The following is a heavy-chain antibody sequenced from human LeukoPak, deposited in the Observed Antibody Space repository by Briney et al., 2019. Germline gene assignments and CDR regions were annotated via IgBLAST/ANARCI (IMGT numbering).Heavy chain of an antibody. V-gene: IGHV1-2*02. J-gene: IGHJ6*02. Sequence: ASVKVSCKASGYAFTGYYIHWVRQAPGQGLEWMGWINPNSGATNFAQKFQGRVTMTRDTSISTAYMELSRLRSDDTAVYYCARTPRAGGNGMDVWGQGTTVTVSS. D-gene: IGHD2-15*01. CDR3: ARTPRAGGNGMDV. CDR2: INPNSGAT. CDR1: GYAFTGYY.